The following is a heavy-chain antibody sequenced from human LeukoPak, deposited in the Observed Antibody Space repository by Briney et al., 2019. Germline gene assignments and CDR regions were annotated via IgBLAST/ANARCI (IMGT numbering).Heavy chain of an antibody. J-gene: IGHJ4*02. Sequence: PSETLSLTCTVSGGSISPYYWSWIRQPPGKGLDYIGYIYYTGSTYYNPSLKSRVTMSVDTSKNQLSLKLTSVTAADTAVYYCARIPAGHSECYGAFDCWGQGTLVTVSS. D-gene: IGHD1-26*01. CDR2: IYYTGST. CDR1: GGSISPYY. V-gene: IGHV4-59*01. CDR3: ARIPAGHSECYGAFDC.